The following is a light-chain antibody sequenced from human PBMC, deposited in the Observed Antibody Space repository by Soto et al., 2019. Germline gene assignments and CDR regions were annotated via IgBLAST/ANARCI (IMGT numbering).Light chain of an antibody. CDR2: DAS. Sequence: DIQMTQSPSTLSASVGDRVTITCRASQSISSWLAWYQQKPGKAPKVLIYDASTLESGVPSRFSASGSGTEFTLTISSLQPEDFATYYCQQYAPSFMYTFGQGTKLEI. CDR3: QQYAPSFMYT. V-gene: IGKV1-5*01. CDR1: QSISSW. J-gene: IGKJ2*01.